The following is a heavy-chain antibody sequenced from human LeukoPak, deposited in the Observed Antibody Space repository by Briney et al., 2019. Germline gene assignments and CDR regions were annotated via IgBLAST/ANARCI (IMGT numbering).Heavy chain of an antibody. CDR2: IYPSDSDT. J-gene: IGHJ3*02. Sequence: GESLKISCKGSGYSFTSYWIGWVRQMPGKGLEWMGIIYPSDSDTRDSPSFQGQVTISADKSTNTAYLQWSSLKASDTAMYYCARLQGFYKNNVFDIWGQGTMVTVSS. CDR3: ARLQGFYKNNVFDI. D-gene: IGHD1-1*01. V-gene: IGHV5-51*01. CDR1: GYSFTSYW.